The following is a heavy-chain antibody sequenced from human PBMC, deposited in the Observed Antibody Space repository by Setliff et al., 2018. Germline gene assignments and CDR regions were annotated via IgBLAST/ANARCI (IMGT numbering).Heavy chain of an antibody. CDR3: AGQGPICGSGLIPGFDH. CDR2: ISGGGDST. D-gene: IGHD3-3*01. CDR1: GFTFSGYS. J-gene: IGHJ4*02. V-gene: IGHV3-23*01. Sequence: PGGSLRLSCAASGFTFSGYSMNWVRQTPGKGLEWVSTISGGGDSTYYADSVMGRVTISRDNSKNSLSRQMSSLRTEDTAIYFCAGQGPICGSGLIPGFDHWGQGTMVTVSS.